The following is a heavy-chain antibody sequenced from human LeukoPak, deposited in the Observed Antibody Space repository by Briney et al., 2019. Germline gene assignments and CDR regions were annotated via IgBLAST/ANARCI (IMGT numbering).Heavy chain of an antibody. CDR2: INHSGST. CDR1: GGSFSGYY. Sequence: PSETLSLTCAVYGGSFSGYYWSWIRQPPGKGLEWIGEINHSGSTNYNPSLKSRVTISVDTSKNQFSLKLSSVTAADTAVYYCERGLSGSGSWGQGTLVTVSS. J-gene: IGHJ5*02. V-gene: IGHV4-34*01. CDR3: ERGLSGSGS. D-gene: IGHD3-10*01.